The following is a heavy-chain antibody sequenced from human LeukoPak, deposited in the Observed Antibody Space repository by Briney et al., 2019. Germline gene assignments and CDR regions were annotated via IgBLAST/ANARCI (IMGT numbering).Heavy chain of an antibody. CDR3: SRLYYDVLTGYFYYFDY. CDR2: IYYSGST. J-gene: IGHJ4*02. V-gene: IGHV4-39*01. D-gene: IGHD3-9*01. CDR1: GGSISSSNYY. Sequence: PSETLSLTCTVSGGSISSSNYYCGWIRQPPGKGLECIGSIYYSGSTYYNPSLKSRVTISVDTSKNQFSLKLSSVTAADTSVYYFSRLYYDVLTGYFYYFDYWGQGTLVTVSS.